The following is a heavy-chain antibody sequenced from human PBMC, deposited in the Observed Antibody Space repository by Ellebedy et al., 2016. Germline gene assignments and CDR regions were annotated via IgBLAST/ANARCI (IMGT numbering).Heavy chain of an antibody. CDR1: GGSISSNNYY. D-gene: IGHD3-10*01. V-gene: IGHV4-39*01. J-gene: IGHJ4*02. CDR3: ARVGRYSKGLDY. CDR2: VFYSGSS. Sequence: SETLSLXXTVSGGSISSNNYYWGWIRQPPGKGLEWIGSVFYSGSSYYNPSLKSRVTISLDTSKNQFSLKLSSVTAADTAVYYCARVGRYSKGLDYWGQGTLVTVSS.